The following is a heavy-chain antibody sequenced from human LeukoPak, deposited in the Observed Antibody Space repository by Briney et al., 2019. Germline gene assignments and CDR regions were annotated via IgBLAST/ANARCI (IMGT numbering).Heavy chain of an antibody. CDR2: IYYSVDYSGST. CDR3: ARVGLDSHYYMDV. CDR1: GGSISSYY. Sequence: SETLSLTCTVSGGSISSYYWSWIRQPPGKGLEWSGYIYYSVDYSGSTNYNPSLKSRVTISVDTSKNQFSLKLTSVTAADTAVYYCARVGLDSHYYMDVWGKGTTVTVSS. D-gene: IGHD3-16*01. J-gene: IGHJ6*03. V-gene: IGHV4-59*01.